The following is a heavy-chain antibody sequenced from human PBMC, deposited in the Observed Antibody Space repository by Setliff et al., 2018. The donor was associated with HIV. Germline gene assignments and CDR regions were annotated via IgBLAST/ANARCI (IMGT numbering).Heavy chain of an antibody. D-gene: IGHD1-26*01. J-gene: IGHJ6*03. Sequence: LKISCAASGFTFSSYSMNWVRQAPGKGLEWVSYISSSSSTIYYADSVKGRFTISRDNAKDSLYLQMNSLRAEDTAVYYCARVSELLAYYMDVWGKGTTVTVSS. CDR2: ISSSSSTI. CDR3: ARVSELLAYYMDV. CDR1: GFTFSSYS. V-gene: IGHV3-48*01.